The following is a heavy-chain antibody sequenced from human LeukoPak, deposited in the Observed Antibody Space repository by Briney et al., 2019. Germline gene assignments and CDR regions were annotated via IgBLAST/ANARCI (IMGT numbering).Heavy chain of an antibody. D-gene: IGHD6-13*01. CDR2: ISYDESAQ. V-gene: IGHV3-33*01. Sequence: SGGSLRLSCAASGFTLRSYGIHWVRQAPGKGLKWVAVISYDESAQYYGDSVKGRFTTSRDPSKNTVYLQMNSLRAEDTAVYYCARDLYNSSFDYWGQGTLVTVSS. CDR3: ARDLYNSSFDY. J-gene: IGHJ4*02. CDR1: GFTLRSYG.